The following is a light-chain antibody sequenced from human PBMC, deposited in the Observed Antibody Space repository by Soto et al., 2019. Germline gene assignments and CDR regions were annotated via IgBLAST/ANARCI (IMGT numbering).Light chain of an antibody. CDR3: SSYAGSSTV. CDR1: SSDVGGYNY. CDR2: EVS. J-gene: IGLJ1*01. V-gene: IGLV2-8*01. Sequence: QSVLTQPPSASGSAGQSVTISCTGTSSDVGGYNYVSWYQQHPGKAPKLMIYEVSYRPSGVPDRFSGSKSGNTASLTVSGLQAEDEADYYCSSYAGSSTVFGTGTKVTVL.